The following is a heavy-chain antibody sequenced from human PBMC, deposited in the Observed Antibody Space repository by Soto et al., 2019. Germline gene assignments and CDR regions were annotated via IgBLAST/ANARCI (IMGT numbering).Heavy chain of an antibody. Sequence: SETLSLTCTVSGGSISSGDYYWSWIRQPPGKGLEWIGYIYYSGSTYYNPSPKSRVTISVDTSKNQFSLKLSSVTAADTAVYYCARTSIAALDWFDPWGQGTLVTVSS. CDR3: ARTSIAALDWFDP. J-gene: IGHJ5*02. CDR1: GGSISSGDYY. V-gene: IGHV4-30-4*01. CDR2: IYYSGST. D-gene: IGHD6-6*01.